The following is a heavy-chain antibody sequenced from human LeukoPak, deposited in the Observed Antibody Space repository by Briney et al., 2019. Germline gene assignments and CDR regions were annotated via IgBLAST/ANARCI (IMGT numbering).Heavy chain of an antibody. Sequence: SETLSLTCTVSGYSISSGYYWGWIRQPPGKGLEWIGSIYHSGSTYYNPSLKSRVTISVDTSKNQFSLKLSSVTAADTAVYYCASEQQLVRGWFDPWGQGTLVTVSS. J-gene: IGHJ5*02. CDR2: IYHSGST. D-gene: IGHD6-13*01. V-gene: IGHV4-38-2*02. CDR3: ASEQQLVRGWFDP. CDR1: GYSISSGYY.